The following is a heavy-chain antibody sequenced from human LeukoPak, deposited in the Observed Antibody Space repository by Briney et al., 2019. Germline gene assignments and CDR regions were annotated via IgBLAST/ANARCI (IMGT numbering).Heavy chain of an antibody. D-gene: IGHD3-9*01. CDR1: GYTFTNYF. Sequence: GASVKVSCKASGYTFTNYFMHWVRQAPGQGLEWMGFFNPSGGTTSYAQNFQGRVTMTRDTSTSTVYMELSSPRSEDTAVYYCARLYDISNSWFDPWGQGTLVTVSS. V-gene: IGHV1-46*03. J-gene: IGHJ5*02. CDR2: FNPSGGTT. CDR3: ARLYDISNSWFDP.